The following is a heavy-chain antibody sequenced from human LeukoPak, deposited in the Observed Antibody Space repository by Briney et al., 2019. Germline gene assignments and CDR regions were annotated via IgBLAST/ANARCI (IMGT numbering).Heavy chain of an antibody. CDR1: GGSVSSGSYY. Sequence: PSETLSLTCTVSGGSVSSGSYYWSWIRQPPGKGLEWIGYIYYSGSTNYNPSLKSRVTISVDTSKNQFSLKLSSVTAADTAVYYCARADPPYYDSSGYLDYWGQGTLVTVFS. CDR3: ARADPPYYDSSGYLDY. D-gene: IGHD3-22*01. V-gene: IGHV4-61*01. J-gene: IGHJ4*02. CDR2: IYYSGST.